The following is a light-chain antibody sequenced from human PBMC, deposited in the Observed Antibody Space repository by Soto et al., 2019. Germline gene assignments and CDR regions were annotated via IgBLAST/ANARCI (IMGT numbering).Light chain of an antibody. V-gene: IGKV1-39*01. CDR2: AAS. J-gene: IGKJ4*01. Sequence: DIQMTQSPSSLSASVGDRVTITCQASQSSSTYLNWYQQKPWKAPNLLIFAASTLQSGVPSRFSGSGSGTDFTLTIRSLKPEDFATYYCQQSYTAPLTFGGGTKVEIK. CDR1: QSSSTY. CDR3: QQSYTAPLT.